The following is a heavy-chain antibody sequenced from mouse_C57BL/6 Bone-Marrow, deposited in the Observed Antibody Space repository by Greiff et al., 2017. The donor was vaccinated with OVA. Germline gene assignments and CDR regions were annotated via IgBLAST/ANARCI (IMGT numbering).Heavy chain of an antibody. CDR1: GYTFTSYW. V-gene: IGHV1-50*01. CDR3: AYDYDGEGWYFDV. CDR2: IDPSDSYT. Sequence: QVQLKQPGAELVKPGASVKLSCKASGYTFTSYWMQWVKQRPGQGLEWIGEIDPSDSYTNYNQKFKGKATLTVDTSSSTAYMQLSSLTSEDSAVYYCAYDYDGEGWYFDVWGTGTTVTVSS. J-gene: IGHJ1*03. D-gene: IGHD2-4*01.